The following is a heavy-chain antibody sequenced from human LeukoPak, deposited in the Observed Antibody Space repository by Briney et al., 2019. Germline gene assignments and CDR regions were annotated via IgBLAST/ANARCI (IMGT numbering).Heavy chain of an antibody. J-gene: IGHJ4*02. CDR2: IIPIFGTA. CDR3: ATYGDYRDFDY. D-gene: IGHD4-17*01. Sequence: ASVKVSCKASGGTFSSYAISWVRQAPGQGLEWMGGIIPIFGTANYAQKFQGRVTITADESTGTAYMELSSLRSEDTAVYYCATYGDYRDFDYWGQGTLVTVSS. V-gene: IGHV1-69*13. CDR1: GGTFSSYA.